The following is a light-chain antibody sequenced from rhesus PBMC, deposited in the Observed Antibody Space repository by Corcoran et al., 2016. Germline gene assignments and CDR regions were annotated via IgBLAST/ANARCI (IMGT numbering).Light chain of an antibody. Sequence: EIVMTQSPATLSLSPGERATLSCRASQSVSSNLAWYKQKPGQAPCLLIDGTAKRASGIPDRLSGSESGTDFTLTISSLGPEDFAVYYCQQFNNWPLTFGGGTKVEIQ. CDR1: QSVSSN. CDR3: QQFNNWPLT. J-gene: IGKJ4*01. CDR2: GTA. V-gene: IGKV3-42*03.